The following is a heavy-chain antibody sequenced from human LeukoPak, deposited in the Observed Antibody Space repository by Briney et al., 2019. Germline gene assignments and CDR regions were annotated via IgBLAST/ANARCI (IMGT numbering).Heavy chain of an antibody. J-gene: IGHJ3*02. V-gene: IGHV3-48*01. CDR3: AREETGIAAAGRDAFDI. Sequence: GGSLRLSCAASGFTFSSYSMNWVRQAPGKGLKWVSYISSSSSTIYYADSVKGRFTISRDSAKNSLYLQMNSLRAEDTAVYYCAREETGIAAAGRDAFDIWGQGTMVTVSS. CDR1: GFTFSSYS. D-gene: IGHD6-13*01. CDR2: ISSSSSTI.